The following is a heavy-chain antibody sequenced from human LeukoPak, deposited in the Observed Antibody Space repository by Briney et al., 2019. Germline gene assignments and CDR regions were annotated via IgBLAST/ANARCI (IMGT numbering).Heavy chain of an antibody. CDR1: GFTFTSSA. Sequence: ASVKVSCKASGFTFTSSAMQWVRQARGQRLEWIGWIVVGSGNTNYAQKFQERVTITRDMSTSTAHMELSSLRSEDTAVYYCAADPGYYDSSGYSDAFDIWGQGTMVTVSS. CDR2: IVVGSGNT. D-gene: IGHD3-22*01. CDR3: AADPGYYDSSGYSDAFDI. V-gene: IGHV1-58*02. J-gene: IGHJ3*02.